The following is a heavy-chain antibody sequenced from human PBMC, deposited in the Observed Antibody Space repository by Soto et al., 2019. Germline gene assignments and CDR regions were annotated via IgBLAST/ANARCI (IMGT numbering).Heavy chain of an antibody. CDR2: ISYDGSNK. J-gene: IGHJ4*02. Sequence: QVQLVESGGGVVQPGRSLRLSCAASGFTFSSYAMHWVRQAPGKGLEWVAVISYDGSNKYYADSVKGRFTISRDNSKNMLYLQMNSRRAEDTAVYYWARDQFLWSWLGPIDYWGQGTLVTVSS. V-gene: IGHV3-30-3*01. CDR1: GFTFSSYA. D-gene: IGHD2-21*02. CDR3: ARDQFLWSWLGPIDY.